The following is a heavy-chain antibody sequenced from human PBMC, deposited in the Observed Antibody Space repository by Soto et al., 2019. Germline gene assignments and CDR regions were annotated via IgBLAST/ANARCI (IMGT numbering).Heavy chain of an antibody. V-gene: IGHV3-7*01. Sequence: PGGSLRLSCAASGFTFSSYWMSWVRQAPGKGLEWVANIKQDGSEKYYVDSVKGRFTISRDNAKNSLYLQMNSLRAEDTAVYYCARVGVHCSSIICYPEDYYYYMDVWGKGSXVPVSS. CDR2: IKQDGSEK. D-gene: IGHD2-2*01. CDR1: GFTFSSYW. CDR3: ARVGVHCSSIICYPEDYYYYMDV. J-gene: IGHJ6*03.